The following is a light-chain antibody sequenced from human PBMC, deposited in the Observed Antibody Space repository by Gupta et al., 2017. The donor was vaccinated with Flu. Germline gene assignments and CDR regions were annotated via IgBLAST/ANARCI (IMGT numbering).Light chain of an antibody. CDR1: SGSIASNF. Sequence: SSGSIASNFVQWYQQRPGSSPSTLIYEDDQRPSGVPDRFSGSIDSSSNSASLTISELKAEDEADYYCQSYDTSAWVFGGGTKLTVL. J-gene: IGLJ3*02. CDR2: EDD. V-gene: IGLV6-57*01. CDR3: QSYDTSAWV.